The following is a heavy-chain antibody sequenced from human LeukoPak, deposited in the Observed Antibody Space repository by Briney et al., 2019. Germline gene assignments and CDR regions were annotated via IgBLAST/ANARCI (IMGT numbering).Heavy chain of an antibody. D-gene: IGHD2-2*01. CDR2: MNPNSGNT. CDR1: GYTFTSYD. V-gene: IGHV1-8*01. J-gene: IGHJ5*02. Sequence: ASVKVSCKASGYTFTSYDINWVRQATGQGLEWMGWMNPNSGNTGYAQKFQGRVTMTRNTSISAAYMELSSLRSEDTAVYYCARRKYQLRWFDPWGQGTLVTVSS. CDR3: ARRKYQLRWFDP.